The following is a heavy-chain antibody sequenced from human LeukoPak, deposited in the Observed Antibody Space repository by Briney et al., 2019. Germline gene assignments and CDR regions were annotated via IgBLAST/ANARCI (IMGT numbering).Heavy chain of an antibody. D-gene: IGHD6-25*01. CDR3: ARDRGAAKYFDH. CDR2: IWYDGSNA. V-gene: IGHV3-33*01. J-gene: IGHJ2*01. Sequence: PGRPLRLSCAASGFTFRNYGMHWVRQAPGKGLEWVAIIWYDGSNANYVDSVKGRFTMSRDNSKNTLYLQMNSLRVEDTAVYFCARDRGAAKYFDHWGRGTLVTVSS. CDR1: GFTFRNYG.